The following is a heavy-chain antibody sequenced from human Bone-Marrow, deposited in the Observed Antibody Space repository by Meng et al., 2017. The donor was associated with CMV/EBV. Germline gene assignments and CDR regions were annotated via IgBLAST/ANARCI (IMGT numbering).Heavy chain of an antibody. V-gene: IGHV4-39*07. J-gene: IGHJ4*02. CDR3: ARDQEWESDY. CDR2: IYYSGST. CDR1: GGSISSSSYY. D-gene: IGHD1-26*01. Sequence: SETLSLTCTVSGGSISSSSYYWGWIRQPPGKGLEWIGSIYYSGSTYYNPSLKSRVTISVDTSKNQFSLKLSSVTAADTAVYYCARDQEWESDYWGQGTLVTVSS.